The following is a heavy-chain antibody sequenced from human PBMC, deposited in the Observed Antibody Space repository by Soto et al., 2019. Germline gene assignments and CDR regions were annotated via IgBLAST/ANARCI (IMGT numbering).Heavy chain of an antibody. CDR2: IYYSGST. D-gene: IGHD2-15*01. J-gene: IGHJ6*02. Sequence: QLQLQESGPGLVKPSETLSLTCTVSGGSISSSSYYWGWIRQPPGKGLEWIGSIYYSGSTYYNPSLKSRVTISVDTSKNQFSLKLSSVTAADTAVYYCAGQDIVVVVAATGRHYYGMDVWGQGTTVTVSS. CDR1: GGSISSSSYY. V-gene: IGHV4-39*01. CDR3: AGQDIVVVVAATGRHYYGMDV.